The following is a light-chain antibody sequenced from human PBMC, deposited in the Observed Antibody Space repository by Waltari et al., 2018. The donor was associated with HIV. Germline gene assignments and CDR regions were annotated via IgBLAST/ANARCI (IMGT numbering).Light chain of an antibody. V-gene: IGLV2-23*02. CDR1: SSDVGGYNY. CDR3: CSYAGSSTLV. Sequence: QSALTQPASVSGSPGQSITISCTGTSSDVGGYNYVSWYQQHPGKAPKLMFYDVSKRPSVVSNRFSGSKSGNTASLTISGLQAEDEADYYCCSYAGSSTLVFGGGTKLTVL. CDR2: DVS. J-gene: IGLJ2*01.